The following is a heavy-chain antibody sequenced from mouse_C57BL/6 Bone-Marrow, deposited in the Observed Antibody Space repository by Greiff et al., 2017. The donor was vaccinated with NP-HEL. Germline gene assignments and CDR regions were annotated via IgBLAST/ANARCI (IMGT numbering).Heavy chain of an antibody. CDR2: IDPEDGDT. V-gene: IGHV14-1*01. Sequence: EVQLQQSGAELVRPGASVKLSCTASGFNIKDYYMHWVKQRPEQGLEWIGRIDPEDGDTEYAPKFQGKATMTADTSSNTAYLQLSSLTSEDTAVYYCTTWDYGNYWDFDVWGTGTTVTVSS. D-gene: IGHD2-1*01. CDR1: GFNIKDYY. J-gene: IGHJ1*03. CDR3: TTWDYGNYWDFDV.